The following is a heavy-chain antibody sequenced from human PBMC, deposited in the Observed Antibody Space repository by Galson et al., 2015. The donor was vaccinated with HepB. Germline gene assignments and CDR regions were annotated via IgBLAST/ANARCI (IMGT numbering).Heavy chain of an antibody. CDR3: AKDGVTTTLPDY. D-gene: IGHD4-17*01. J-gene: IGHJ4*02. CDR2: ISYDGSNK. CDR1: GFTFSSYG. Sequence: SLRLSCAASGFTFSSYGMHWVRQAPGKGLEWVAVISYDGSNKYYADSVKGRFTISRDNSKNTLYLQMNSLRAEGTAVYYCAKDGVTTTLPDYWGQGTLVTVSS. V-gene: IGHV3-30*18.